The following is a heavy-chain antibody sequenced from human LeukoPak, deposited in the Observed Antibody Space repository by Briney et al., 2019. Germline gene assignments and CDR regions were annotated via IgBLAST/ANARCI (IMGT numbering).Heavy chain of an antibody. CDR1: GDSVSANTAA. V-gene: IGHV6-1*01. J-gene: IGHJ4*02. Sequence: SQTLSLTCAISGDSVSANTAAWNWIRQSPSRGLEWLGRTYYRSNWFHDYAVSVKSRISINPDTAKNQFSLQLNSVTPEDTAVYYCARGLLLSLDYWGQGTLVTVSS. CDR2: TYYRSNWFH. D-gene: IGHD2-21*01. CDR3: ARGLLLSLDY.